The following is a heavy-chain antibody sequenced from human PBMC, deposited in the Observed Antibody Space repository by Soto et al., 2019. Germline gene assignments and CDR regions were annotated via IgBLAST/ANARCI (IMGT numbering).Heavy chain of an antibody. CDR2: IYHSGNA. Sequence: QVQLQESGPGLVEPSETLSLTCTVSGDSIRSGNFYWGWIRQHPGKGLEWIGFIYHSGNAYYNPSLESRLTISIDTSKNQFSLKLTSLTAADTATYFCARVGVQIYVRYWGQGILVTVSS. V-gene: IGHV4-31*03. CDR3: ARVGVQIYVRY. D-gene: IGHD3-10*01. CDR1: GDSIRSGNFY. J-gene: IGHJ4*02.